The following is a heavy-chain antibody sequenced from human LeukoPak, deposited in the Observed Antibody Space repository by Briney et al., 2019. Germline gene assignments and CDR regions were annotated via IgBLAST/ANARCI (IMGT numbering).Heavy chain of an antibody. CDR1: GYTLTELS. V-gene: IGHV1-24*01. J-gene: IGHJ6*02. CDR3: ARDIAGYYYYGMDV. D-gene: IGHD6-13*01. Sequence: ASVKVSCKVSGYTLTELSMHWVRQAPGKGLEWMGGFDPEDGETIYAQKFQGRVTMTEDTSTDTAYMELSSLRSEDTAVYYCARDIAGYYYYGMDVWGQGTTVTVSS. CDR2: FDPEDGET.